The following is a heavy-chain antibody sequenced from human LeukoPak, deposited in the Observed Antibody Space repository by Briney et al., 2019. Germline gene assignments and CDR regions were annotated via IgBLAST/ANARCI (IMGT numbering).Heavy chain of an antibody. CDR2: INHSGST. CDR3: ARGGGYCSSTSCYRRVISGTRYYYYGMDV. Sequence: SETLSLTCAAYGGSFSGYYWSWIRQPPGKGLEWIGEINHSGSTNYNPSLKSRVTISVDTSKNQFSLKLSSVTAADTAVYYCARGGGYCSSTSCYRRVISGTRYYYYGMDVWGQGTTVTVSS. CDR1: GGSFSGYY. J-gene: IGHJ6*02. D-gene: IGHD2-2*01. V-gene: IGHV4-34*01.